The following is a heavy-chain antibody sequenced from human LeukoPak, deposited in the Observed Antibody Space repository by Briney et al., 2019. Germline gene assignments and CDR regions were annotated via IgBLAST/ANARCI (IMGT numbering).Heavy chain of an antibody. CDR1: GVSVSSNF. J-gene: IGHJ5*02. Sequence: PGGSLRRSCAASGVSVSSNFMIWVRQAPGKGLEWCSRIYSGGETSYADSVKGRFSISRDNSKNTLYLQMNSLRVEDTAVYYCTRDPPAVAINTYAWGQGTLVTVSS. D-gene: IGHD6-13*01. CDR3: TRDPPAVAINTYA. V-gene: IGHV3-66*01. CDR2: IYSGGET.